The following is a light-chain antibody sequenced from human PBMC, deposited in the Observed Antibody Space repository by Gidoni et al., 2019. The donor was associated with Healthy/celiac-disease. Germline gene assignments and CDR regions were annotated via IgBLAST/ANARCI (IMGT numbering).Light chain of an antibody. J-gene: IGKJ4*01. CDR3: QRWPAA. CDR1: QSVSSY. V-gene: IGKV3-11*01. Sequence: ELVLTQSPATLSLSPGERATRSCRASQSVSSYLAWYQQKPGQAPRLLIYDASNRATGIPARFSGSGSWTDFTLTISSLEPEDFAVYYCQRWPAAFGGGTKVEIK. CDR2: DAS.